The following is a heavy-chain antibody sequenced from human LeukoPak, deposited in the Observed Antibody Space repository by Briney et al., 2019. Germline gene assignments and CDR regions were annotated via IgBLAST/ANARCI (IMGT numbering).Heavy chain of an antibody. CDR1: DGSISSSRFY. Sequence: SETLSLTCTVSDGSISSSRFYWGWIRQPPGKGLEWIGSISYSGNTDYNPSLRSRITISVDTSKNQFSLKLSSVTAADTAVYYCARHTTHGDYNPNDYWGQGTLVTVSS. D-gene: IGHD3-16*01. CDR2: ISYSGNT. CDR3: ARHTTHGDYNPNDY. J-gene: IGHJ4*02. V-gene: IGHV4-39*07.